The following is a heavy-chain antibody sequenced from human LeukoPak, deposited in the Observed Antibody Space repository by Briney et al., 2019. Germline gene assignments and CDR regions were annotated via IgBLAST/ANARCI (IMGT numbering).Heavy chain of an antibody. V-gene: IGHV4-39*01. CDR3: ARGRTSIAAAATPDI. Sequence: SETLSLTCTVSGGSISSSSYYWGWIRQPPGKGLEWIGSIYYSGSTYYNPSLKSRVTISVDTSKNQFSLKLSSVTAADTAVYYCARGRTSIAAAATPDIWGQGTMVTVSS. CDR1: GGSISSSSYY. CDR2: IYYSGST. J-gene: IGHJ3*02. D-gene: IGHD6-13*01.